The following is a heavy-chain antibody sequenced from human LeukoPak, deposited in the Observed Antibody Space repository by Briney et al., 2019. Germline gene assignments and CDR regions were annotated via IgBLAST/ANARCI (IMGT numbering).Heavy chain of an antibody. Sequence: ASVTVSLKASGYSFSSYCINWVRLAPGQGLKRIGWFSAYNGETRYAQRLQGRVTMTTDTSTSTGYMELRSLRSDDTAVYYCARIADYSLNWYFDYWGQGTLVTVSS. CDR3: ARIADYSLNWYFDY. CDR1: GYSFSSYC. D-gene: IGHD4-11*01. J-gene: IGHJ4*02. V-gene: IGHV1-18*01. CDR2: FSAYNGET.